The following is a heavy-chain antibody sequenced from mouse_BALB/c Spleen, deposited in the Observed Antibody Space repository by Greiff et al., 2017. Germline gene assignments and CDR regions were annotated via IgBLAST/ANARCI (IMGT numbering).Heavy chain of an antibody. D-gene: IGHD1-1*01. CDR1: GFTFSSYA. V-gene: IGHV5-6-5*01. CDR3: ARGYYGSSWYFDV. CDR2: ISSGGST. J-gene: IGHJ1*01. Sequence: EVKLVESGGGLVKPGGSLKLSCAASGFTFSSYAMSWVRQTPEKRLEWVASISSGGSTYYPDSVKGRFTISRDNARNILYLQMSSLRSEDTAMYYCARGYYGSSWYFDVWGAGTTVTVSS.